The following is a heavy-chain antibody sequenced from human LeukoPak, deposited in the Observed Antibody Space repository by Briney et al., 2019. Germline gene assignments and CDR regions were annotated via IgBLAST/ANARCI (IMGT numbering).Heavy chain of an antibody. D-gene: IGHD3-22*01. V-gene: IGHV1-24*01. J-gene: IGHJ2*01. CDR2: FDPKDGET. CDR3: ATGLTYYYDSSGYRHWYFDL. CDR1: GGTFSSYA. Sequence: ASVRVSCKASGGTFSSYAISWVRQAPGKGLEWMGGFDPKDGETIYAQKFQGRVTMTEDTSTDTAYMELSSLRSEDTAVYYCATGLTYYYDSSGYRHWYFDLWGRGTLVTVSS.